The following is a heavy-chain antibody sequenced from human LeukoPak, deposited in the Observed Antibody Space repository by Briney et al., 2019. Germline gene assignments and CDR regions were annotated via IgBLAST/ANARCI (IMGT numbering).Heavy chain of an antibody. Sequence: PGGSLRLSCAASGFTFGDYYMSWIRQAPGKGLEWVSYISSSGSTIYYADSVKGRFTISRDNAKNSLYLQMNSLRAEDTAVYYCARGLVGIVPAAYILWFGEYVYWGQGTLVTVSS. CDR3: ARGLVGIVPAAYILWFGEYVY. CDR1: GFTFGDYY. V-gene: IGHV3-11*04. J-gene: IGHJ4*02. D-gene: IGHD3-10*01. CDR2: ISSSGSTI.